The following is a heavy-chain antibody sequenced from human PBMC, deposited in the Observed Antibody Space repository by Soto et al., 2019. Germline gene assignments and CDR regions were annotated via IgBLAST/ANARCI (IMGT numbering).Heavy chain of an antibody. V-gene: IGHV1-69*13. CDR2: IIPIFGTA. Sequence: SVKLSCKASGGTFSSYAISWVRQAPGQGLEWMGGIIPIFGTANYAQKFQGRVTITADESTSTAYMELSSLRSEDTAVYYCARERATAMVKPPYYYYYGMDVWGQGTTVTVSS. CDR3: ARERATAMVKPPYYYYYGMDV. J-gene: IGHJ6*02. D-gene: IGHD5-18*01. CDR1: GGTFSSYA.